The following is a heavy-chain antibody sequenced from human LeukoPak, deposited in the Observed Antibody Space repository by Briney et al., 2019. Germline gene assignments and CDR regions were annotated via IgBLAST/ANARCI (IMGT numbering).Heavy chain of an antibody. CDR1: GFTFSSYW. CDR3: ATAKGERGWQWLVPFDY. D-gene: IGHD6-19*01. J-gene: IGHJ4*02. V-gene: IGHV3-74*01. Sequence: GGSLRLSCAASGFTFSSYWMHWVRQTPGKGLVWVARINSDGSSTKYADSVKGRFSISRDNAKNTVYLQMNSLRAEDTAVYYCATAKGERGWQWLVPFDYWGQGTLVTVSS. CDR2: INSDGSST.